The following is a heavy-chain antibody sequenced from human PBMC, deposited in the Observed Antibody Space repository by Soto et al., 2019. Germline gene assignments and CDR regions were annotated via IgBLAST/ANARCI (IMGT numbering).Heavy chain of an antibody. CDR2: IIASNGKA. D-gene: IGHD2-21*02. CDR1: GGTFSTYA. CDR3: ARSTVVVTALDY. V-gene: IGHV1-3*01. Sequence: ASVKVSCKTSGGTFSTYAITWVRQAPGQGLEWMGWIIASNGKAKYSQKFQGSVTITRDTSASTAYMELSSLRSEVTSVYYCARSTVVVTALDYWGQGTLVTVSS. J-gene: IGHJ4*02.